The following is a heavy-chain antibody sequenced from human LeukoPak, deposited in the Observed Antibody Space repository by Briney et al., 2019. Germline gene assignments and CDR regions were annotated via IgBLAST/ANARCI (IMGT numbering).Heavy chain of an antibody. V-gene: IGHV4-61*01. CDR2: IYYSGST. J-gene: IGHJ4*02. D-gene: IGHD4-17*01. Sequence: PSETLSLTCTVSGGSVSSGSYYWSWIRQPPGKGLVWIGYIYYSGSTNYNPSLKSRVTISVDTSKNQSSLKLSSVTAADTAVYYCASYDYGDYRGVDYWGQGTLVTVSS. CDR1: GGSVSSGSYY. CDR3: ASYDYGDYRGVDY.